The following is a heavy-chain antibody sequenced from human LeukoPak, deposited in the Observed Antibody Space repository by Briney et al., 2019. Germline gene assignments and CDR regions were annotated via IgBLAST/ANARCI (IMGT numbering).Heavy chain of an antibody. Sequence: PGGSLRLSCAASGFAFSQFTVHWVRQAPGKGLEWVAVIWNDGNNKYYVDSVKGRFTISRDNSKNTLYLQMNSLRAEDTAVYYCATDGSGGYFEYWGQGTLVTVSS. V-gene: IGHV3-33*08. CDR1: GFAFSQFT. CDR2: IWNDGNNK. D-gene: IGHD2-15*01. J-gene: IGHJ4*02. CDR3: ATDGSGGYFEY.